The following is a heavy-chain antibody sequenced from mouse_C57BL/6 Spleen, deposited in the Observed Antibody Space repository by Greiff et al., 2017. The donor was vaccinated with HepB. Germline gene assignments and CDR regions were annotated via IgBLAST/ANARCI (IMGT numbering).Heavy chain of an antibody. CDR3: ARDATTVARVGAMDY. CDR1: GFTFSDFY. CDR2: SRNKANDYTT. D-gene: IGHD1-1*01. Sequence: EVNVVESGGGLVQSGRSLRLSCATSGFTFSDFYMEWVRQAPGKGLEWIAASRNKANDYTTEYSASVKGRFIVSRDTSQSILYLQMNALRAEDTAIYYCARDATTVARVGAMDYWGQGTSVTVSS. V-gene: IGHV7-1*01. J-gene: IGHJ4*01.